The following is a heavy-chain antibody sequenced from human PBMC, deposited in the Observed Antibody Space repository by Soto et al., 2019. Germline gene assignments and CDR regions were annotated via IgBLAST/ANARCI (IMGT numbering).Heavy chain of an antibody. Sequence: QVQLQESGPGLVKPSQTLSLTCTVSGGSISSGAYYWSWIRQHPGKGLEWIGTIDFSGTTYYNPSLKSRFTISVDPSKNQFSLILSSVTAADTAVYYCARRGRSGFSYWLDTWGQGTLVTVSS. CDR2: IDFSGTT. J-gene: IGHJ5*02. V-gene: IGHV4-31*03. CDR3: ARRGRSGFSYWLDT. CDR1: GGSISSGAYY. D-gene: IGHD3-22*01.